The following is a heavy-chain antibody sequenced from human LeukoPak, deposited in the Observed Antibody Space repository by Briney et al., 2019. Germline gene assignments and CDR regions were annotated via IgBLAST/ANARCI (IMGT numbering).Heavy chain of an antibody. CDR2: ISYDGSNK. D-gene: IGHD4-17*01. Sequence: PGGSLRLSCAASGFTFSSYAMHWVRQAPGKGLEWVAVISYDGSNKYYADSVKGRFTISRDNSKNTLYLQMNSLRAEDTAAYYCAGATHYWGQGTLVTVSS. J-gene: IGHJ4*02. V-gene: IGHV3-30-3*01. CDR1: GFTFSSYA. CDR3: AGATHY.